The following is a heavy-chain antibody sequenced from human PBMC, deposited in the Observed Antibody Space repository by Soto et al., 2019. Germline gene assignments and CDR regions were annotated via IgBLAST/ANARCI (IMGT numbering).Heavy chain of an antibody. Sequence: SETLSLTCTVSGGSISSYYWSWIRQPPGKGLEWIGYIYYSGSTNYNPSLKSRVTISVDTSKNQFSLKLSSVTAADTAVYYCARGGRYDILTGYSNWFDPWGQGTLVTVSS. V-gene: IGHV4-59*01. J-gene: IGHJ5*02. CDR2: IYYSGST. CDR1: GGSISSYY. CDR3: ARGGRYDILTGYSNWFDP. D-gene: IGHD3-9*01.